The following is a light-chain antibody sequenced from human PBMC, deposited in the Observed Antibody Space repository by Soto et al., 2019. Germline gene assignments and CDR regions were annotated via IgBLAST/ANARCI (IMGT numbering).Light chain of an antibody. CDR2: WAS. CDR3: QQYYSTHRT. J-gene: IGKJ2*02. V-gene: IGKV4-1*01. Sequence: DIVMTQSKDSLAVYLGERATINCKSSQSVIHTSNNKSYLAWYQQKAGQPPELLLYWASARDSGVPDRFSGSGSATDFPLTISSLQAEDVEVYYCQQYYSTHRTFGQGTKVDIK. CDR1: QSVIHTSNNKSY.